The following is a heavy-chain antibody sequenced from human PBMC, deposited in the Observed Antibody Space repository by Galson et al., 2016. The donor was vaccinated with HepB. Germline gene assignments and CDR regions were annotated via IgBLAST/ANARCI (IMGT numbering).Heavy chain of an antibody. CDR1: GFSFSTSS. Sequence: SLRLSCAASGFSFSTSSMHWVRQAPGKGLQYVSAINDKGSGTYYADSVKGRSITSRDNSRNILYLHMTSLTIEDTAVYYCVTRDNIGRYPYWGQGTLVTVSP. D-gene: IGHD6-19*01. V-gene: IGHV3-64D*06. CDR3: VTRDNIGRYPY. CDR2: INDKGSGT. J-gene: IGHJ4*02.